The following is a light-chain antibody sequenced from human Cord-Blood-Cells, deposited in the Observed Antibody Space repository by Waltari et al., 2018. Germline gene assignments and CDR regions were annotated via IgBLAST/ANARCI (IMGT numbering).Light chain of an antibody. J-gene: IGLJ1*01. CDR2: DVS. Sequence: QSALTQPAPVSASPGHSITIPSTGTSSDVGASNNSSWYHQHPGKAPKLRIYDVSNRPSGVPNRFSGSKSGDTASLTISGLQAEDEADYYCSSYTSSSTYVFGTGTKVTVL. CDR3: SSYTSSSTYV. CDR1: SSDVGASNN. V-gene: IGLV2-14*01.